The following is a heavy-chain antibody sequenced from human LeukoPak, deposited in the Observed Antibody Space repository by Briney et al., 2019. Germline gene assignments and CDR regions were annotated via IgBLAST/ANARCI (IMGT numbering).Heavy chain of an antibody. CDR2: IYYSGST. V-gene: IGHV4-59*01. J-gene: IGHJ6*03. D-gene: IGHD5-24*01. CDR3: ARVENPTPTRFYNYFDF. Sequence: SETLSLTCTVCGGSKSSCYWSGIRQPPGRGLEWIGYIYYSGSTNYNPSLKSLVTISVDTSKNQFSLKLSFVTAADTAVYYCARVENPTPTRFYNYFDFWGKGTTVTVSS. CDR1: GGSKSSCY.